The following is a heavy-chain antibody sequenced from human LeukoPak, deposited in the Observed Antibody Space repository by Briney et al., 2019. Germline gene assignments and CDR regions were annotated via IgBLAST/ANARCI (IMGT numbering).Heavy chain of an antibody. CDR2: IIPIFGTA. Sequence: SVKVSCKASGGTFGSYAISWVRQAPGQGLEWMGGIIPIFGTANYAQKFQGRVTITTDESTSTAYMELSSLRSEDTAVYYCARVRGLTVTTLYYYYYYMDVWGKGTTVTVSS. J-gene: IGHJ6*03. D-gene: IGHD4-11*01. CDR3: ARVRGLTVTTLYYYYYYMDV. CDR1: GGTFGSYA. V-gene: IGHV1-69*05.